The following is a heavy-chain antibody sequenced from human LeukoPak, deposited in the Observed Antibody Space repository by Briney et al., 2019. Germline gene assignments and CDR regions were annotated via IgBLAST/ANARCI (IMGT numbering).Heavy chain of an antibody. Sequence: ASETLSFTCAVYGGSFSGYYWSWIRQPPGKGLEWIGEINHSGSTNYNPSLKSRVTISVDTSKNQFSLKLSSVTAADTAVYYCAREKMFRAFDIWGQGTMVTVSS. V-gene: IGHV4-34*01. D-gene: IGHD3-10*02. CDR2: INHSGST. J-gene: IGHJ3*02. CDR1: GGSFSGYY. CDR3: AREKMFRAFDI.